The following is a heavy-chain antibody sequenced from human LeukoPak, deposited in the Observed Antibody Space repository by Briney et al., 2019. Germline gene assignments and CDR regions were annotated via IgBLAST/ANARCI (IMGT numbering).Heavy chain of an antibody. CDR2: INPNSGGT. V-gene: IGHV1-2*02. CDR1: GYTFTAYY. D-gene: IGHD2-15*01. Sequence: ASVKVSCKASGYTFTAYYMHWVRQAPGQGLEWMGWINPNSGGTNYAQKFQGRVTMTRDTSISTAYMELSRLRSDDTAVYYCARGYCSGGTCYSESYWGQGTLVTVSS. CDR3: ARGYCSGGTCYSESY. J-gene: IGHJ4*02.